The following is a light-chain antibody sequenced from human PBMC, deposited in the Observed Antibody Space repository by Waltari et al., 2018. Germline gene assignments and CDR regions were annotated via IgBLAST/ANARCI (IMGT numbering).Light chain of an antibody. CDR1: SLRSYS. Sequence: SSELTQDPAVSVALGQTVRVTCQGDSLRSYSANWYQQKPGQAPVLVVYGKNNRPSGIPERFSGSSSGKTASLSITGAQVEDEADYYCNSWDSSNTELFGGGTRLTVL. CDR2: GKN. V-gene: IGLV3-19*01. J-gene: IGLJ7*01. CDR3: NSWDSSNTEL.